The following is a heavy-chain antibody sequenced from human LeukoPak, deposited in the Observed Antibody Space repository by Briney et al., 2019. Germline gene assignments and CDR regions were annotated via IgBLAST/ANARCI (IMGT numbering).Heavy chain of an antibody. CDR1: GGSISSYY. D-gene: IGHD3-10*01. Sequence: PSETLSLTCTVSGGSISSYYWSWIRQPPGQGLEWIGYIHYSGSTYYNPSLNSRVTISVDTSKNQFSLKLSSVTAADTAVYYCARSGGVRGHYFDYWGQGTLVTVSS. CDR3: ARSGGVRGHYFDY. V-gene: IGHV4-30-4*08. CDR2: IHYSGST. J-gene: IGHJ4*02.